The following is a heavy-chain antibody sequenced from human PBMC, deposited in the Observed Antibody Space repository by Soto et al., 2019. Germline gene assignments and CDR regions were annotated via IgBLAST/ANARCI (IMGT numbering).Heavy chain of an antibody. D-gene: IGHD5-12*01. V-gene: IGHV1-69*12. Sequence: QVQLVQSGAEVKKPGSSVKVSCKASGGTFSSYAISWVRQAPGQGLEWMGGMIPIVGTANCARKFQGRVKIAADESTSTAYMELSSLRSEDTAVYYWARDQDSGNVIKPHYYYGMDVWSQGTTVTVSS. CDR3: ARDQDSGNVIKPHYYYGMDV. CDR1: GGTFSSYA. CDR2: MIPIVGTA. J-gene: IGHJ6*02.